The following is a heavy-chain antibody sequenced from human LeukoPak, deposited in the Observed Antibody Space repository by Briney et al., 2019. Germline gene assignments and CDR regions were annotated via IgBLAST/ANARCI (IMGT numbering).Heavy chain of an antibody. V-gene: IGHV1-46*01. D-gene: IGHD2-2*01. CDR2: INPSGGST. J-gene: IGHJ6*02. Sequence: GASVKVSCKASGYTFTSYYMHWVRQAPGQGLEWMGIINPSGGSTSYAQKFQGRVTMTRDTSTSTVYVELSSLRSEDTAVYYCARDLPFVVVPAALYYYYGMDVWGQGTTVTVSS. CDR3: ARDLPFVVVPAALYYYYGMDV. CDR1: GYTFTSYY.